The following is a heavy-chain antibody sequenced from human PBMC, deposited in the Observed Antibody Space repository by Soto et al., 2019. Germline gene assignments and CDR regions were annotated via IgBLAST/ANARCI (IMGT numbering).Heavy chain of an antibody. V-gene: IGHV3-23*01. J-gene: IGHJ4*02. CDR1: GFTFNQYT. CDR3: AKDKRPDGAWDLEY. Sequence: EVHLLESGGDLVQPGGSLRLSCAASGFTFNQYTMSWVRQVPGKGLEWVSGINGGDGPTYYADSVKDRFTISRDNSQNTLYLQMNSLRVEDTAIYYCAKDKRPDGAWDLEYWGQGSLVTVSS. CDR2: INGGDGPT. D-gene: IGHD1-1*01.